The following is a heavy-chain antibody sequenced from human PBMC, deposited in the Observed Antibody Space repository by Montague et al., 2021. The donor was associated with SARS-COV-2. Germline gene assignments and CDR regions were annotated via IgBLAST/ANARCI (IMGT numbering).Heavy chain of an antibody. D-gene: IGHD2-8*01. CDR3: ARQLPSYCATNKCYPYYFDG. CDR2: ISYTGRT. Sequence: SETRSLTCTVSGGSISGPDHYWGWIRQSPGKGLEWIGSISYTGRTYYNPSLRSRVSFSMDTSKNHFSLSLSSVTVADTAVYFCARQLPSYCATNKCYPYYFDGWGQGALVTVSS. V-gene: IGHV4-39*01. CDR1: GGSISGPDHY. J-gene: IGHJ4*02.